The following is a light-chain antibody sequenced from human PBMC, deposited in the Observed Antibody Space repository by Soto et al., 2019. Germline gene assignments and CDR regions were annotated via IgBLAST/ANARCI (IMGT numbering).Light chain of an antibody. V-gene: IGLV2-14*01. Sequence: QSALTQPASVSGSPGQSITISCTGTSSDVGDYNYVSWYQQHPGKAPKLMIYDVSNRPSGVSNRFSGSKSGNTASLTISGLQAEDEADYYCSSYTSSSTLEGVFGGGTKLTVL. CDR1: SSDVGDYNY. CDR2: DVS. CDR3: SSYTSSSTLEGV. J-gene: IGLJ2*01.